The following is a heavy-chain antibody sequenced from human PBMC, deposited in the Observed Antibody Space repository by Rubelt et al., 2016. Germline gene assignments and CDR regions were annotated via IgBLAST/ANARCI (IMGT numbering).Heavy chain of an antibody. CDR3: ARDAEESYCDY. J-gene: IGHJ4*02. V-gene: IGHV4-31*03. Sequence: QVQLQESGPGLVKPSQTLSLTCTVSGGSISSGDYYWSWIRQHPGKGLEWIGYIYYSGSTYYNPSLKIRGTISLDTSKNQFSLKLGSATAADTAVYYGARDAEESYCDYWGQGTLVTVSS. CDR1: GGSISSGDYY. CDR2: IYYSGST.